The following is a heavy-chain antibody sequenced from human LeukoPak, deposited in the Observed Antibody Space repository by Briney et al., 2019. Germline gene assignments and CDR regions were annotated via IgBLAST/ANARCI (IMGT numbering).Heavy chain of an antibody. V-gene: IGHV1-2*06. CDR1: GYTFTGYY. D-gene: IGHD2-21*02. CDR3: ARGTRGVVTARAYFDY. J-gene: IGHJ4*02. Sequence: ASVKVSCKASGYTFTGYYMHWVRHAPGQGLEWMGRINPNSGGTNYAQKFQGRVTMTRDTSISTAYMELSRLRSDDTAVYYCARGTRGVVTARAYFDYWGEGTLVTVSS. CDR2: INPNSGGT.